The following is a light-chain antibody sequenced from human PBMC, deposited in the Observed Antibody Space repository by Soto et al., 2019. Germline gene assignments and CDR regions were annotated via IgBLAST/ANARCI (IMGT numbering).Light chain of an antibody. CDR1: QSISGW. CDR2: DAS. J-gene: IGKJ2*01. Sequence: DIQMTQSPSTLSASVGDRVTITCRASQSISGWLAWFQQKPGKAPKLLIYDASTLETGVPSRFSGSGSGTEFTLTISSVHPDDFATYFCQQYSSYSLYTFGQGTKLE. V-gene: IGKV1-5*01. CDR3: QQYSSYSLYT.